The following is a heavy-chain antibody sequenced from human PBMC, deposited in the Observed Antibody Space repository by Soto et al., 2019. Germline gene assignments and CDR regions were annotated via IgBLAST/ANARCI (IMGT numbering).Heavy chain of an antibody. CDR2: ISGSGGST. CDR3: AKDGSGWSHTQQLDC. J-gene: IGHJ4*02. CDR1: GFTFSSYA. V-gene: IGHV3-23*01. Sequence: GVSLRLSCSASGFTFSSYAMSWVRQAPGKGLEWVSAISGSGGSTYYADSVKGRFTISRDNSKNTLYLQMNSLRAEDTAVYYCAKDGSGWSHTQQLDCWGQGNLVTVS. D-gene: IGHD6-19*01.